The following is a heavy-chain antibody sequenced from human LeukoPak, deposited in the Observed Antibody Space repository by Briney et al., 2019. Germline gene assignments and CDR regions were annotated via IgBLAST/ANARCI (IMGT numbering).Heavy chain of an antibody. CDR2: IGGDGTTT. V-gene: IGHV3-74*01. CDR1: GFTFSSYW. D-gene: IGHD6-19*01. Sequence: GGSLRLSCTASGFTFSSYWMHWVREAPGKGLVWVSHIGGDGTTTGYADSVKGRFTISRDKAKNTLYLQMNSLRVEDTAVYYCASSIVVPGHYWGQGTLVTVSS. CDR3: ASSIVVPGHY. J-gene: IGHJ4*02.